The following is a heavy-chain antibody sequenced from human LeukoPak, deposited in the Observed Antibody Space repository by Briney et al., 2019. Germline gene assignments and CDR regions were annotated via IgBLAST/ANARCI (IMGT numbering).Heavy chain of an antibody. CDR2: LNEDGREK. D-gene: IGHD3-3*01. J-gene: IGHJ4*02. CDR1: GFTFGNFW. Sequence: GSLRLSCAASGFTFGNFWMSWVRQAPGKGLEWVANLNEDGREKYYLDSVRGRFTISRDNARTSLFLQMNSMRAADTAVYYCARDRALHDSRRGYYSTEDDNWGQGTLLTVSS. CDR3: ARDRALHDSRRGYYSTEDDN. V-gene: IGHV3-7*01.